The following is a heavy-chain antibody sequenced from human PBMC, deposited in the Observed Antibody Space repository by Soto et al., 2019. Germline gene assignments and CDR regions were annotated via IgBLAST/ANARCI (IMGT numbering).Heavy chain of an antibody. CDR2: ISSDSVWI. CDR1: GFSLSSST. CDR3: ASGSYGDYSD. V-gene: IGHV3-21*01. Sequence: GSLRLSCAAAGFSLSSSTMKWVRQAPGKGLEWVSSISSDSVWIYYAASVKGRFTISRDNAKNSLFLQMSSLRAEDTAVYYCASGSYGDYSDWGQGTLVTVSS. J-gene: IGHJ4*02. D-gene: IGHD4-17*01.